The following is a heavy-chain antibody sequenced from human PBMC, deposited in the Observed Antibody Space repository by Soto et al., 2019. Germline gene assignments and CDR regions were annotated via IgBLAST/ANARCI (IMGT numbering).Heavy chain of an antibody. CDR3: ARDPLYYDSSGYPLRYFDY. D-gene: IGHD3-22*01. CDR1: GGSISSGGYY. Sequence: QVQLQESGPGLVKPSQTLSLTCTVSGGSISSGGYYWSWNRQHPGKGLEWIGYIYYSGSTYYNPSLKSRVTISVDTSKNQFSLKLSSVTAADTAVYYCARDPLYYDSSGYPLRYFDYWGQGTLVTVSS. J-gene: IGHJ4*02. CDR2: IYYSGST. V-gene: IGHV4-31*03.